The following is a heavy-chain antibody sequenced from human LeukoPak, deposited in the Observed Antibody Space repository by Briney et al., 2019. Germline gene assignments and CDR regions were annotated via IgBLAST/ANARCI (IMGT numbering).Heavy chain of an antibody. V-gene: IGHV1-69*02. CDR3: ATSPGIAAAGTPEYYFDY. J-gene: IGHJ4*02. CDR1: GYTFTDYY. Sequence: GASVKVSCKASGYTFTDYYMHWVRQAPGQGLEWMGRIIPILGIANYAQKFQGRVTITADKSTSTAYMELSSLRSEDTAVYYCATSPGIAAAGTPEYYFDYWGQGTLVTVSS. CDR2: IIPILGIA. D-gene: IGHD6-13*01.